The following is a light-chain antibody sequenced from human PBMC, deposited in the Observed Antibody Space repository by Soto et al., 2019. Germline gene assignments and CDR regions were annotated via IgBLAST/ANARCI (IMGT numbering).Light chain of an antibody. CDR3: AAWDDSLNAVV. V-gene: IGLV1-44*01. CDR2: NDN. Sequence: QSVLTQSPPVSGTPGQRVTISCSGSSPNIGSNTVNWYQQLPGTAPKVLIYNDNHRPSGVPDRFSGSRSGTSASLAISGLQSEDESDYYCAAWDDSLNAVVFGGGTKLTVL. J-gene: IGLJ2*01. CDR1: SPNIGSNT.